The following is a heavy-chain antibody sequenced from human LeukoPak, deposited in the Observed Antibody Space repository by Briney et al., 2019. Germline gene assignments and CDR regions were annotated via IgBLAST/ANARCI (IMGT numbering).Heavy chain of an antibody. J-gene: IGHJ4*02. CDR3: ANEAPYFDY. CDR1: GFTFSNFA. CDR2: ISGSGGTT. V-gene: IGHV3-23*01. Sequence: GPLLLSCAASGFTFSNFAMGWVRQAPGKGLEWVSIISGSGGTTYYADSVKGRFTISRDNSKDTLYMQMNSLRAEDTAVYYCANEAPYFDYWGQGTLVTVSS.